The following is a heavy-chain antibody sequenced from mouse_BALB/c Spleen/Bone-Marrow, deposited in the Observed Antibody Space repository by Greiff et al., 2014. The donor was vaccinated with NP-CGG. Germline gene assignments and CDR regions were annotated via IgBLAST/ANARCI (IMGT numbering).Heavy chain of an antibody. CDR1: GYSSTGYF. V-gene: IGHV1-37*01. CDR2: INPYNGDP. J-gene: IGHJ3*01. Sequence: EVQLQQSGPELVKPGASVKISCKASGYSSTGYFMNWMKQSHGKSLEWIGRINPYNGDPFYNQKFKGKATLTVDKSSSTAHMELLSLTSEDSAVYYCGRGNYDYDSWFGYWGQGTLVTVSA. CDR3: GRGNYDYDSWFGY. D-gene: IGHD2-4*01.